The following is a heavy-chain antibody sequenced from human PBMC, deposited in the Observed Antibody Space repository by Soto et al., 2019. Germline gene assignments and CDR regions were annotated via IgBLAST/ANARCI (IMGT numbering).Heavy chain of an antibody. J-gene: IGHJ5*02. D-gene: IGHD4-17*01. Sequence: ASVKVSCKASGYTFTSSYMHCVRQAPGQVLEWMGIINPSGGSTSYAQKFQGRVTMTRDTSTSTVYMELSSLRSEDTAVYYCARDLRVSTVTTTDNWFDPWGQGTLVTVS. V-gene: IGHV1-46*01. CDR1: GYTFTSSY. CDR3: ARDLRVSTVTTTDNWFDP. CDR2: INPSGGST.